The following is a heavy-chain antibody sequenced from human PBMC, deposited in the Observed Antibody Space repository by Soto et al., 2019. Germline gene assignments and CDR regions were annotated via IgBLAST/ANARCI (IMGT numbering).Heavy chain of an antibody. V-gene: IGHV3-74*01. CDR1: GFTFSSYW. CDR3: ARYYGSGSYYWDYYYYYGMDV. D-gene: IGHD3-10*01. J-gene: IGHJ6*02. CDR2: INSDGSST. Sequence: EVQLVESGGGLVQPGGSLRLSCAASGFTFSSYWMHWVRQAPGKGLVWVSRINSDGSSTSYADSVKGRFTISRDNAKNTLYLQMNSLRAEDTAVYYCARYYGSGSYYWDYYYYYGMDVWGQGTTVTVSS.